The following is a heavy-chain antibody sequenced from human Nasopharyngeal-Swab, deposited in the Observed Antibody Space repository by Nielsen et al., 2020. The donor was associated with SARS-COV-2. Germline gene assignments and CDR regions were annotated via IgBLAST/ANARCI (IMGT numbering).Heavy chain of an antibody. V-gene: IGHV4-59*13. CDR2: IYYSGST. Sequence: SETLSLTCTVSGGSISSYYWSWIRQPPGKGLEWIGYIYYSGSTNYNPSLKSRVTISVDTSKNQFSLKLSSVTAADTAVYYCASTGRPGYSSAGALGYWGQGTLVTVSS. D-gene: IGHD6-25*01. J-gene: IGHJ4*02. CDR1: GGSISSYY. CDR3: ASTGRPGYSSAGALGY.